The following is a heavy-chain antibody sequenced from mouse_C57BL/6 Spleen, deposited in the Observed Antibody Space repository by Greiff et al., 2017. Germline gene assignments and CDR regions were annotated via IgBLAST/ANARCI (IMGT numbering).Heavy chain of an antibody. CDR1: GFNIKDYY. CDR3: TTSGLPEDY. V-gene: IGHV14-1*01. Sequence: VHVKQSGAELVRPGASVKLSCKASGFNIKDYYMHWVKQRPEQGLEWIGRIDPEDGDTEYTPKFQGKATMTADTSSNTAYLQLSSLTSEDTAVYYCTTSGLPEDYWGQGATLTVAS. CDR2: IDPEDGDT. J-gene: IGHJ2*01. D-gene: IGHD3-1*01.